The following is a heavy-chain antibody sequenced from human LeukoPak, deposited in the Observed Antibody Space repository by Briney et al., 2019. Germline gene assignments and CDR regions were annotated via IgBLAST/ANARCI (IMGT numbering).Heavy chain of an antibody. D-gene: IGHD3-22*01. Sequence: SVKVSCKASGGTFSSYAISWVRQAPGQGLEWMGGIIPIFGTANYAQKFQGRVTITTDESTSTAYMELSSLRSEDTAVYYCARDRLDSTPTELQNWFDPWGQGTLVTVSP. CDR2: IIPIFGTA. CDR3: ARDRLDSTPTELQNWFDP. CDR1: GGTFSSYA. V-gene: IGHV1-69*05. J-gene: IGHJ5*02.